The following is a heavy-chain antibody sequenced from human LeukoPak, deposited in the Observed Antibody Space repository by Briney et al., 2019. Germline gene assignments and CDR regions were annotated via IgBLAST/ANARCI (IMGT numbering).Heavy chain of an antibody. J-gene: IGHJ5*02. V-gene: IGHV1-2*02. Sequence: GASVKVSCKASGYTFTGYYMHWVRQAPGQGLEWMGWINPNSGGTSYGQKFQGRVTMTRDTSISTAYMELSRLRSDDTAVYYCARSIVVVIDWFDTWGQGTLVTVSS. CDR1: GYTFTGYY. D-gene: IGHD2-21*01. CDR3: ARSIVVVIDWFDT. CDR2: INPNSGGT.